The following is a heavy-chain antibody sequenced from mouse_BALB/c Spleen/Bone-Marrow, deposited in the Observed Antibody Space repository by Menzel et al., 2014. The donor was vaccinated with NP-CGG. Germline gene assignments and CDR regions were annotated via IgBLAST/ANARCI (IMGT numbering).Heavy chain of an antibody. D-gene: IGHD1-1*02. CDR1: GYTFTSYW. Sequence: VQLQQSGAELVRPGASVMLSCKASGYTFTSYWINWVKQRPGQGLEWIGNIYPSDSYTNYNQKFKDKATLTVDKSSSTAYMQLSSPTSEDSAVYYCTRDGGSFAYWGQGTLVTVSA. CDR3: TRDGGSFAY. V-gene: IGHV1-69*02. CDR2: IYPSDSYT. J-gene: IGHJ3*01.